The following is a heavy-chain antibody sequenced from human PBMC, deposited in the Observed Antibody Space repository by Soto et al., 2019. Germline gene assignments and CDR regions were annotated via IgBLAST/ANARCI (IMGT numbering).Heavy chain of an antibody. CDR1: GFTFSSYA. J-gene: IGHJ4*02. Sequence: PVGSLRLSCAASGFTFSSYAMSWVRQAPGKGLEWVSAISGSGGSAYYADSVKGRFTISRDNSKNTLYLQMNSLRAEDTAVYYCAKKVGVGSGWDYWGQGTLVTVSS. CDR3: AKKVGVGSGWDY. V-gene: IGHV3-23*01. CDR2: ISGSGGSA. D-gene: IGHD6-19*01.